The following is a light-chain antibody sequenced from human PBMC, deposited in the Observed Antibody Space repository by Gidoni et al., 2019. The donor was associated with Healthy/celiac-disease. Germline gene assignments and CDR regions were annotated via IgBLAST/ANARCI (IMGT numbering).Light chain of an antibody. CDR1: QSVSSN. V-gene: IGKV3-15*01. J-gene: IGKJ2*01. CDR3: QQYNNWPPYT. CDR2: GAS. Sequence: VMTHSPATLSVSPGERATLPCRASQSVSSNLAWYQQKPGQAPRLLIYGASTRATGIPARFSGSGSGTEFTLTISSMQSEDFAVYYCQQYNNWPPYTFGQGTKLEIK.